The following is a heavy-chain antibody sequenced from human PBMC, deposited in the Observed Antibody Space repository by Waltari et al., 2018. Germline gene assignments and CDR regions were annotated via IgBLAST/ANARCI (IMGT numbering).Heavy chain of an antibody. CDR1: GFKFDDYA. D-gene: IGHD1-26*01. CDR2: ITWNTYSI. Sequence: EVQLVESGGGLVQPGRSLRLSCAASGFKFDDYAMHWVRQAPGKGLEWVSGITWNTYSIAYADSVKGRFTISRDNAKNSLYLQMNSLRVEDTALYFCARDKGVWEEDTQYFGMDVWGQGTTVTVSS. J-gene: IGHJ6*02. CDR3: ARDKGVWEEDTQYFGMDV. V-gene: IGHV3-9*01.